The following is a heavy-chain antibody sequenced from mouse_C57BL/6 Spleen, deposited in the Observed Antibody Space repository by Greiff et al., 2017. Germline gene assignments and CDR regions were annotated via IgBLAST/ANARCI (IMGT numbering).Heavy chain of an antibody. D-gene: IGHD1-1*01. Sequence: EVQRVESGGDLVKPGGSLKLSCAASGFTFSSYGMSWVRQTPDKRLEWVATISSGGSYTYYPDSVKGRFTISRDNAKNTLYLQMSSLKSEDTAMYYCARQYYYGSSYGGYFDVWGTGTTVTVSS. CDR3: ARQYYYGSSYGGYFDV. J-gene: IGHJ1*03. CDR2: ISSGGSYT. CDR1: GFTFSSYG. V-gene: IGHV5-6*01.